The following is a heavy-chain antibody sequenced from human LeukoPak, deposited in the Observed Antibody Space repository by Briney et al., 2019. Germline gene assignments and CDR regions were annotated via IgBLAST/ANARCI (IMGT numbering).Heavy chain of an antibody. CDR3: ARDDSLDY. V-gene: IGHV3-30*04. J-gene: IGHJ4*02. Sequence: GGSLRLSCAASGFTFNYYAMHWVRQAPGKGLEWVAVISYDGSNRYYADSVKGRFTISRDNVKNTLYVQMHSLRVEDTAVYYCARDDSLDYWGQGTLVTVSS. D-gene: IGHD3-16*01. CDR2: ISYDGSNR. CDR1: GFTFNYYA.